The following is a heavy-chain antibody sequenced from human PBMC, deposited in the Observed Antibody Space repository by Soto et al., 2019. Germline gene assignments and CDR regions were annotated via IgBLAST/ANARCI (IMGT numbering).Heavy chain of an antibody. J-gene: IGHJ6*02. CDR3: ARAHRTNYDYVWGSYRPEALYGMDV. CDR1: GGSISSGDYY. Sequence: QVQLQESGPGLVKPSQTLSLTCTFSGGSISSGDYYWSWIRQPPGKGLEWIGYIYYRGSTYYNPSLKSRVTISVDTSKNRFSLKLSSVTAADTAVYYCARAHRTNYDYVWGSYRPEALYGMDVWGQGTTVTVSS. V-gene: IGHV4-30-4*01. CDR2: IYYRGST. D-gene: IGHD3-16*02.